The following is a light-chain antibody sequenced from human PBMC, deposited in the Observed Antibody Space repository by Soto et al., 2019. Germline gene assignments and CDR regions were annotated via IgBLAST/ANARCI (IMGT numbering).Light chain of an antibody. J-gene: IGKJ3*01. CDR2: GAS. CDR3: QQYGRSPGLFT. Sequence: EIVLTQSPVTLSLSPGERGTLSCRASQSVGTSLAWYQQKPGQAPRLLIYGASNRATGIPDRFSGSGSGTDFTLTISKLEPEDFAVYYCQQYGRSPGLFTFGPGTKVDIK. V-gene: IGKV3-20*01. CDR1: QSVGTS.